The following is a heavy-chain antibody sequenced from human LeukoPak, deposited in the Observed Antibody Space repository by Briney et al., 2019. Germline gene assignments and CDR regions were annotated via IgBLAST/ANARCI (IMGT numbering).Heavy chain of an antibody. CDR1: GYMFSIYG. CDR2: ISVYNGKT. Sequence: ASVKVSCKASGYMFSIYGISWVRQAPGQGREGRGGISVYNGKTKYAQKFQGRVNMTTDTATSTTYLRLRSLRSDHTAIYYCARDHGLSRVGGASLHLFDYWGQGTLVTVSS. D-gene: IGHD3-10*01. CDR3: ARDHGLSRVGGASLHLFDY. J-gene: IGHJ4*02. V-gene: IGHV1-18*01.